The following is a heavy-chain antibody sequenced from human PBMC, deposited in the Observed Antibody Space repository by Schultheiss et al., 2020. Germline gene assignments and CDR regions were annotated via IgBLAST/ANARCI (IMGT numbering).Heavy chain of an antibody. CDR1: GFPFSYFW. CDR2: IKSDGTET. Sequence: GESLKISCAASGFPFSYFWMHWVRQAPGKVLVWVSRIKSDGTETNYADSVKGRFTISRDNSKNTLYLQMNSLRAEDTAVYYCAKDQVFQRGYFQHWSQGTLVNVSS. J-gene: IGHJ1*01. CDR3: AKDQVFQRGYFQH. D-gene: IGHD2-21*01. V-gene: IGHV3-74*01.